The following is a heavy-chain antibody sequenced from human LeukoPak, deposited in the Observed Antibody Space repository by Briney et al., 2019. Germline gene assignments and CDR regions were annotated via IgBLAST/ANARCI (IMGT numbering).Heavy chain of an antibody. V-gene: IGHV1-2*02. Sequence: GASVKVSCEASGYTFTGYYMHWVRQAPGQGLEWMGWINPNSGGTNYAQKFQGRVTMTRDTSISTAYMELSRLRSDDTAVYYCATRPPVGATQLRAFDIWGQGTMVTVSS. D-gene: IGHD1-26*01. CDR3: ATRPPVGATQLRAFDI. CDR1: GYTFTGYY. J-gene: IGHJ3*02. CDR2: INPNSGGT.